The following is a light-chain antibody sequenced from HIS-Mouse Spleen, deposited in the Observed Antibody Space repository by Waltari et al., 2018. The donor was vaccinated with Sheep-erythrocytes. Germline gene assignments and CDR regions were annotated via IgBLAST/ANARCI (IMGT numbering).Light chain of an antibody. CDR1: QSIRSY. CDR3: QQSYSTPPT. J-gene: IGKJ4*01. V-gene: IGKV1-39*01. CDR2: AAS. Sequence: DIQMTQSPSSLSASVGDRVTITCRASQSIRSYLNWYQQKPGKAPNLLIYAASSLTSGVPSRFSVSGSGTDFTLTISSLQPEDFATYYCQQSYSTPPTFGGGTKVEIK.